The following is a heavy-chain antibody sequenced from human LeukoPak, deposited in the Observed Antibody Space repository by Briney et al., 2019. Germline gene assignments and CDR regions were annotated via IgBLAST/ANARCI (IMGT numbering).Heavy chain of an antibody. CDR1: GGSISSSSYY. CDR2: IYYSGSN. V-gene: IGHV4-39*01. J-gene: IGHJ4*02. D-gene: IGHD2/OR15-2a*01. Sequence: SETLSLTCTVSGGSISSSSYYWGWIRQPPGEGLEWIGNIYYSGSNYYNPSLKRRATLSVDTSKNQFSLKLSSVTAAHTAVYYCARLKTVHVILYYSGQRTPFSVSS. CDR3: ARLKTVHVILYY.